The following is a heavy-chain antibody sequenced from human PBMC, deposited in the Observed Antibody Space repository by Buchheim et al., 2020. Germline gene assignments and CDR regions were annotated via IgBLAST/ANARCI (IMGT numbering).Heavy chain of an antibody. CDR1: GFTFSSYG. Sequence: QAQLVESGGGVVQPGRSLRLSCAASGFTFSSYGMHWVRQAPGKGLEWVAVISYDGSNKYYADSVKGRFTISRDNSKNTLYLQMNSLRAEDTAVYYCAKDRGVDWSGYPYYYGMDVWGQGTT. D-gene: IGHD3-3*01. J-gene: IGHJ6*02. V-gene: IGHV3-30*18. CDR3: AKDRGVDWSGYPYYYGMDV. CDR2: ISYDGSNK.